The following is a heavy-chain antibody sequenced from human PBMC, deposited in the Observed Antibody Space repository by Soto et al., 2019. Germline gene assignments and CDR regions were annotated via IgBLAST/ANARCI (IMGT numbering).Heavy chain of an antibody. CDR3: ARVIFGRGNWFDP. D-gene: IGHD3-3*01. Sequence: PSETLSLTCTVSGGSVSSDDCYWSWIRQPPGKGLEWIGYIHYSGRTYYNPSLRSRVTISVDTSKNQFSLQLSSVTAADTAVYNCARVIFGRGNWFDPWGQGTLVTVFS. CDR2: IHYSGRT. J-gene: IGHJ5*02. V-gene: IGHV4-30-4*01. CDR1: GGSVSSDDCY.